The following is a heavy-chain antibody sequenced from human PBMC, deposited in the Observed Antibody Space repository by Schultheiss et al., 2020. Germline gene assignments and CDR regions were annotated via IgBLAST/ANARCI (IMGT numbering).Heavy chain of an antibody. D-gene: IGHD3-10*01. Sequence: GGSLRLSCAASGFTFTSYAMTWVRQAPGKGLDWVSTITGSGGTTYYGDSVKGRFTISRDNSKNTLYLQMNSLRAEDTAVYYCARDLFARDPGFDYWGQGTLVTVSS. CDR2: ITGSGGTT. V-gene: IGHV3-23*01. CDR3: ARDLFARDPGFDY. CDR1: GFTFTSYA. J-gene: IGHJ4*02.